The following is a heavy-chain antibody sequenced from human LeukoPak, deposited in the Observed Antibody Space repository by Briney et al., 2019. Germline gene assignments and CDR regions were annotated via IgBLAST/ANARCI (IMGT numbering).Heavy chain of an antibody. J-gene: IGHJ5*02. CDR1: GGSFSGYY. CDR2: INHGEST. CDR3: ARGWVVTAYAPFDP. D-gene: IGHD2-21*02. V-gene: IGHV4-34*01. Sequence: PSQTLSLTCAVYGGSFSGYYWTWIRQTPGKGLEWIGGINHGESTNYNPSLRSRVTISVDTSKNQFSLRLRSVSAADTAVYYCARGWVVTAYAPFDPWGQGTLVIVSS.